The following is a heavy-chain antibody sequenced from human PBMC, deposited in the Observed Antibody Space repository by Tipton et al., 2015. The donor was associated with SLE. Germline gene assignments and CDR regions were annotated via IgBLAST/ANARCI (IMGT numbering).Heavy chain of an antibody. J-gene: IGHJ3*01. Sequence: SLRLSCAASGFRFSSYEMNWVRQAPGKGLEWVSYISSSGRTTYDADSVKGRFTISRDNAKDSLSLEMNSLRAEDTAVYYCARESDDAFDVWGQGTMVTVSS. CDR3: ARESDDAFDV. V-gene: IGHV3-48*03. CDR1: GFRFSSYE. CDR2: ISSSGRTT.